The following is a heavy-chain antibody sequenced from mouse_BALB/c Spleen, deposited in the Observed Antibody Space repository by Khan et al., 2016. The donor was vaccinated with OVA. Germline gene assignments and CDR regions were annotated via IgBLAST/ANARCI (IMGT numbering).Heavy chain of an antibody. J-gene: IGHJ3*01. V-gene: IGHV1-7*01. CDR3: ARRGLYGIFPY. Sequence: QVQLQQSGAELAKPGASVKMSCTASGYTFTTYWMHWIKQRPGQGLEWIGYINPSTGYSEYNPNFKDKAKLNADASSSTAYMHMNSLTSEDSAVEYCARRGLYGIFPYWGQGTLVTVSA. CDR1: GYTFTTYW. CDR2: INPSTGYS. D-gene: IGHD2-10*02.